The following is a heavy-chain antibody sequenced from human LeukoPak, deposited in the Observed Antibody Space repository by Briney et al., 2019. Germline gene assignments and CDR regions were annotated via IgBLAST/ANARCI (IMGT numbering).Heavy chain of an antibody. CDR3: AREEAAAAGFDP. CDR2: ISSSSSYI. V-gene: IGHV3-21*01. J-gene: IGHJ5*02. Sequence: GGSLRLSCAASGFTFSSYSMNWVRQAPGKGLEWVSSISSSSSYIYYADSVKGRFTISRDNAKNSLYLQMNSLRAEDTAVYYCAREEAAAAGFDPWGQGTLVTVSS. CDR1: GFTFSSYS. D-gene: IGHD6-13*01.